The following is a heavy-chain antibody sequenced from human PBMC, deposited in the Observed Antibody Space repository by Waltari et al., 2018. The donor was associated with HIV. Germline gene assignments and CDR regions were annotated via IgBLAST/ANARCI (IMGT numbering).Heavy chain of an antibody. V-gene: IGHV4-31*03. CDR2: IYYSWST. CDR1: GGSISSGGYY. J-gene: IGHJ6*02. D-gene: IGHD3-3*01. CDR3: ARDHATIFGGGGRDYGMDV. Sequence: QVQLQESGPGLVKPSQTLSLTCTVSGGSISSGGYYWSWIRQHPGKGLEWIGYIYYSWSTYYNPSLKSRVTISVDTSKNQFSLKLSSVTAADTAVYYCARDHATIFGGGGRDYGMDVWGQGTTVTVSS.